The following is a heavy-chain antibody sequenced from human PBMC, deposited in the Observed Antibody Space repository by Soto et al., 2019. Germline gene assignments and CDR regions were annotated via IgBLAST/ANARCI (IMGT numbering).Heavy chain of an antibody. CDR2: ISGSGGST. CDR3: AKDRTSCCGGDCWDYFAY. Sequence: PSGSLRLSCAASGFTFNSGAISSCRQAPGRGLEWVPAISGSGGSTYYADSVKGRFTISRDNSKNTLYLQMSSLRAEDTAVYYCAKDRTSCCGGDCWDYFAYWGQGNLVTVSS. CDR1: GFTFNSGA. V-gene: IGHV3-23*01. D-gene: IGHD2-21*02. J-gene: IGHJ4*02.